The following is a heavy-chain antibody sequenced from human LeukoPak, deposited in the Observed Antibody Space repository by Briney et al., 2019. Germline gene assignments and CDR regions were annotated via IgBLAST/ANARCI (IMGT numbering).Heavy chain of an antibody. CDR2: INPSGGST. CDR3: ARGPSGDSSGYCDY. D-gene: IGHD3-22*01. J-gene: IGHJ4*02. V-gene: IGHV1-46*02. Sequence: ASVTVSSTCSGYTFNIYLISWVRHVPGHGLEWMGIINPSGGSTRYAHKFSGRVTITRDTSTSTVYMELSSLRSEDTAAYVCARGPSGDSSGYCDYWGRGTLVSVS. CDR1: GYTFNIYL.